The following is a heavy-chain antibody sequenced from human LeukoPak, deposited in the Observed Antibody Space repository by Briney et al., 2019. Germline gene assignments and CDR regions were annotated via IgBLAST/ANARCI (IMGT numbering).Heavy chain of an antibody. CDR1: GFTFSSYS. CDR2: ISSSSSYI. CDR3: ARDSTLVGSSGYYVIDY. D-gene: IGHD3-22*01. Sequence: GGSLRLSCAASGFTFSSYSMNWVRQAPGKGLEWVSSISSSSSYIYYADSVKGRFTISRDSAKNSLYLQMNSLRAEDTAVYYCARDSTLVGSSGYYVIDYWGQGTLVTVSS. V-gene: IGHV3-21*01. J-gene: IGHJ4*02.